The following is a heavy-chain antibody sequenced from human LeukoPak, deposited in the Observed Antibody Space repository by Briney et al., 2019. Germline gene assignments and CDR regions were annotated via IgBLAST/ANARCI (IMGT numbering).Heavy chain of an antibody. V-gene: IGHV3-21*01. CDR2: ISSSSSYI. CDR3: ARVLGGYYDSSGY. CDR1: GFTFSSYS. J-gene: IGHJ4*02. Sequence: PGGSLRLSCAASGFTFSSYSMNWVRQAPGKGLEWVSSISSSSSYIYYAGSVKGRFTISRDNAKNSLYLQMNSLRAEDTAVYYCARVLGGYYDSSGYWGQGTLVTVSS. D-gene: IGHD3-22*01.